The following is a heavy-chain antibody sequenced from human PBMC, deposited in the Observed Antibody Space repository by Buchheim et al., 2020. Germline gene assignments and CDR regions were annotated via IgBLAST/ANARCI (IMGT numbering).Heavy chain of an antibody. CDR1: GFSFSSYT. CDR3: ARSRTAGTYYFDY. Sequence: EVRLVESGGGLVQPGGSLSLSCAASGFSFSSYTMNWVRQAPGKGLGWVSYIGSSGSAKYYADSVKGRFTFPRDNANNSLYLQMNSLGVEDTAVYYCARSRTAGTYYFDYWGQGAL. J-gene: IGHJ4*02. CDR2: IGSSGSAK. D-gene: IGHD6-19*01. V-gene: IGHV3-48*01.